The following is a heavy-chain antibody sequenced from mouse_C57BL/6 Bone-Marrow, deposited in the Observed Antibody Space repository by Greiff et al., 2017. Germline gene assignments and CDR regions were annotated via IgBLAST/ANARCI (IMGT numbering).Heavy chain of an antibody. CDR2: ISSGGSYT. CDR3: ARQRLRLFAY. J-gene: IGHJ3*01. V-gene: IGHV5-6*01. CDR1: GFTFSSYG. Sequence: EVQRVESGGDLVKPGGSLKLSCAASGFTFSSYGMSWVRQTPDKRLEWVATISSGGSYTYYPDSVKGRFTISRDNAKNTLYLQMSSLKSEDTAMYYCARQRLRLFAYWGQGTLVTVSA. D-gene: IGHD2-4*01.